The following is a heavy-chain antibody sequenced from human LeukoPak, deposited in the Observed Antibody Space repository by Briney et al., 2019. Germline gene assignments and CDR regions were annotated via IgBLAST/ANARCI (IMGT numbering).Heavy chain of an antibody. Sequence: GGSLRLSCAASGFTFSSYSMNWVRQTPGKGLEWVSSISSSSSYIYYADSVKGRFTISRDNAKNSLYLQMNSLRAEDTAVYYCARDGYYYDSRGYYIDAFDIWGQGTMVTVSS. D-gene: IGHD3-22*01. J-gene: IGHJ3*02. CDR2: ISSSSSYI. CDR3: ARDGYYYDSRGYYIDAFDI. V-gene: IGHV3-21*01. CDR1: GFTFSSYS.